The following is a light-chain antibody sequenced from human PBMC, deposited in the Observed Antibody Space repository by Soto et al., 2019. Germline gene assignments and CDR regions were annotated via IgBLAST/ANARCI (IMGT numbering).Light chain of an antibody. V-gene: IGKV1-39*01. CDR2: DAS. CDR3: HQSAGSRTWT. J-gene: IGKJ1*01. Sequence: DIQMTQSPSSLSASVGDRVTITCRASQTIRYSLNWYQQKPGKAPKVLIYDASTFQSGVPPRFSGSGSGTDFALTISSLQPEDFATYYCHQSAGSRTWTFGQGTRVEAK. CDR1: QTIRYS.